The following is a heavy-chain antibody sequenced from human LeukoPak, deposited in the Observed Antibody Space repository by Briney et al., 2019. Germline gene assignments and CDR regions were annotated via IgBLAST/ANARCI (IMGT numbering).Heavy chain of an antibody. CDR2: IIPIFGTA. CDR3: AREYSYGGRIDY. V-gene: IGHV1-69*01. CDR1: GGTFSSYA. D-gene: IGHD5-18*01. J-gene: IGHJ4*02. Sequence: SVKVSCKASGGTFSSYAISWVRQAPGQGLEWMGGIIPIFGTANYAQKFQGRVTITADESTSTAYMELSSLRSEDTAVYYCAREYSYGGRIDYWGQGTLVTVSS.